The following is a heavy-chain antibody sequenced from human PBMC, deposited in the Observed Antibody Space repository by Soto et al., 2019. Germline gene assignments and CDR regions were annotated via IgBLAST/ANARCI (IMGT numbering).Heavy chain of an antibody. CDR3: ARVVGATRSYYYYGMDV. Sequence: QVQLVQSGAEVKTPGASVKVSCEASGYTFTTYDINWVRQATGQGLEWMGWMNPNSGDTAYAQKFQGRVTLTRDNVISTAYMELTSLTSEDTAVYYCARVVGATRSYYYYGMDVWGQGTTVTVSS. V-gene: IGHV1-8*01. J-gene: IGHJ6*02. CDR2: MNPNSGDT. CDR1: GYTFTTYD. D-gene: IGHD1-26*01.